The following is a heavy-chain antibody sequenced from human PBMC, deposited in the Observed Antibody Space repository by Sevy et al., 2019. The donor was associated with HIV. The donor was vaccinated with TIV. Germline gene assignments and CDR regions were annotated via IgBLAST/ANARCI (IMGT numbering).Heavy chain of an antibody. D-gene: IGHD6-13*01. V-gene: IGHV1-18*01. J-gene: IGHJ4*02. CDR2: ISTKKGNT. CDR3: ARVAATYDY. CDR1: GYTFTNYG. Sequence: ASVKVSCKASGYTFTNYGISWVRQAPGQGLEWMGWISTKKGNTKYAQKFQGRVTMTIDTSTSTAYMELRRLRSDDTAVYYCARVAATYDYWGQGTLVTVSS.